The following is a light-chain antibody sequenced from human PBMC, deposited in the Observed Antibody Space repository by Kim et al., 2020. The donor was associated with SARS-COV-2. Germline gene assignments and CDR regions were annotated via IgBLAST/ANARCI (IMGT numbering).Light chain of an antibody. Sequence: SYELTQPPSVSVSPGQTASITCSGDKLGDKYACWYQQKPGQSPVLVIYQDSKRPSGIPERFSGSNSGNTATLTISGTQAMDEADYYCQAWDSSILLAVFGGGTQLTVL. CDR1: KLGDKY. CDR2: QDS. CDR3: QAWDSSILLAV. J-gene: IGLJ3*02. V-gene: IGLV3-1*01.